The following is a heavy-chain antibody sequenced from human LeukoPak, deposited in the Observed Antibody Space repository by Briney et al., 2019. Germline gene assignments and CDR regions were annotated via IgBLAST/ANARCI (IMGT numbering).Heavy chain of an antibody. CDR2: ISGSGDST. Sequence: PGGSLRLSCAASGFTFSNYAMNWVRRAPGRGLEWVSAISGSGDSTFHTGSVRGLFTISRDNSNNTLYLQMNSLRAEDTAVYYCARGPVTRFEIWGQGTMVTVSS. CDR3: ARGPVTRFEI. J-gene: IGHJ3*02. CDR1: GFTFSNYA. D-gene: IGHD4-17*01. V-gene: IGHV3-23*01.